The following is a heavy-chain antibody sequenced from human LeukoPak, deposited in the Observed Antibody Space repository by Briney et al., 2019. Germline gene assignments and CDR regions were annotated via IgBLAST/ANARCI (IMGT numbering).Heavy chain of an antibody. V-gene: IGHV5-51*01. J-gene: IGHJ3*02. CDR2: ICPGDSDT. CDR1: GYSFTSYW. CDR3: ARGGDSSGYPDAFDI. Sequence: GESLKISCKGSGYSFTSYWIGWVRQMPGKGLEWMGIICPGDSDTRYSPSFQGQVTISADKSINTAYLQWSSLKASDTAMYYCARGGDSSGYPDAFDIWGQGTMVTVSS. D-gene: IGHD3-22*01.